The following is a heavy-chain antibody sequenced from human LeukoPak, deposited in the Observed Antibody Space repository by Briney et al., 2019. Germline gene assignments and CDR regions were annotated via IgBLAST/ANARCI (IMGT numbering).Heavy chain of an antibody. CDR1: GFTFTTYS. D-gene: IGHD2-15*01. Sequence: PGGSLRLSCEASGFTFTTYSMTWVRQAPGKGLEWVAFIRYDGSNKYYADSVKGRFTISRDNSKNTLYLQMNSLRAEDTAVYYCAKDKATHFDYWGQGTLVTVSS. CDR3: AKDKATHFDY. V-gene: IGHV3-30*02. J-gene: IGHJ4*02. CDR2: IRYDGSNK.